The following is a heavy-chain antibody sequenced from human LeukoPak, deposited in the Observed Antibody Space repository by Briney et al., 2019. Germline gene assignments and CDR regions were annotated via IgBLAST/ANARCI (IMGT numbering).Heavy chain of an antibody. CDR3: AKGTGRSTLNWLDP. D-gene: IGHD1-14*01. CDR2: ISWDGDNT. CDR1: GFTFEAYT. Sequence: GGSLRLSCAASGFTFEAYTMHGVRQAPGKGLEWVSLISWDGDNTYYADSVKGRFTISRDNSKNSLYLQMNSLGTEDTALYYCAKGTGRSTLNWLDPWGQGTLVTVSS. J-gene: IGHJ5*02. V-gene: IGHV3-43*01.